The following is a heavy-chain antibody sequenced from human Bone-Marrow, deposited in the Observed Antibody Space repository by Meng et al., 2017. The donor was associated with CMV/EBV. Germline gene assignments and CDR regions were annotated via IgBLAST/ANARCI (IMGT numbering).Heavy chain of an antibody. V-gene: IGHV3-30*02. Sequence: GESLKISCAASGFTFSSYGMHWVRQAPGKGLEWVACIRYDGSNKYYADSVRGRFTISRDNSKNTLYLQMNSLRAEDTAIYYCAKNDIIPGAVLMWGQGTLVTVSS. J-gene: IGHJ4*02. CDR1: GFTFSSYG. CDR2: IRYDGSNK. D-gene: IGHD4/OR15-4a*01. CDR3: AKNDIIPGAVLM.